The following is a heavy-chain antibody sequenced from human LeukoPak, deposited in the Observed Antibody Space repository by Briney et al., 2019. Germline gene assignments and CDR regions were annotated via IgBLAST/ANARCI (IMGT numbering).Heavy chain of an antibody. D-gene: IGHD1-1*01. CDR1: GGSFSGYY. Sequence: TSETLSLTCAVYGGSFSGYYWSWIRQPPGKGLEWIGEINHSGSTNYNPSLKSRVTISVDTSKNQFSLKLSSVTAADTAVYYCARVGDWNDLVYWGQGTLVTVSS. CDR3: ARVGDWNDLVY. J-gene: IGHJ4*02. CDR2: INHSGST. V-gene: IGHV4-34*01.